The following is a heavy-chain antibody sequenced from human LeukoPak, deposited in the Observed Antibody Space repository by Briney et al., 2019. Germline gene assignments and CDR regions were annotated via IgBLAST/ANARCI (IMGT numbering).Heavy chain of an antibody. J-gene: IGHJ4*02. CDR3: AKFEFGL. CDR1: GFTVSSNY. V-gene: IGHV3-23*01. D-gene: IGHD3-16*01. Sequence: GGSLRLSCAASGFTVSSNYMSWVRQAPGKGLEWVSAISGSGGSTYYADSVKGRFTISRDNSKNTLYLNSLRDEDTAVYCAKFEFGLWGQGTLVTVSS. CDR2: ISGSGGST.